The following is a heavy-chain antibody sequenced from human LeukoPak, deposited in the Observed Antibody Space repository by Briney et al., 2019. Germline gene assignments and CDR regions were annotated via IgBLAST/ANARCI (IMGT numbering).Heavy chain of an antibody. CDR1: GYSISSNNW. Sequence: TSDTLSLTCAVSGYSISSNNWWGWIRQPPGEGLEWIGYIYYSGTTYYNPSLKSRVTMSIDTSKNPLSLKVSSVTAVDTALYYCARHYCSTTSCYVDYWGQGTLVTVSS. J-gene: IGHJ4*02. CDR2: IYYSGTT. V-gene: IGHV4-28*01. CDR3: ARHYCSTTSCYVDY. D-gene: IGHD2-2*01.